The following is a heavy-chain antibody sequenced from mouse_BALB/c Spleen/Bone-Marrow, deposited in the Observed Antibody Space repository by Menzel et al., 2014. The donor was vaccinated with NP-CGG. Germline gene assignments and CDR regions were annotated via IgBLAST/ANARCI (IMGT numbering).Heavy chain of an antibody. CDR3: ASYDGSRFAY. D-gene: IGHD2-3*01. J-gene: IGHJ3*01. CDR2: FDPTNGNP. V-gene: IGHV14-3*02. Sequence: VQLQQSGAELVKPGTSVKLSRTASGFNIKDTHLHWVQQRPEQGLEWIGRFDPTNGNPKYDPKFQGKATITVDTSSNTAYLQLSSLTSEDTAVYYCASYDGSRFAYWGQGTLVTVSA. CDR1: GFNIKDTH.